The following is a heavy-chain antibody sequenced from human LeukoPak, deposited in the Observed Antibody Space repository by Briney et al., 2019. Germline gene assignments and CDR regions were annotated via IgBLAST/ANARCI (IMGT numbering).Heavy chain of an antibody. CDR1: GFTFSDYA. J-gene: IGHJ4*02. D-gene: IGHD3-10*01. Sequence: PGGSLRLSCAASGFTFSDYAMTWVRQAPGKGLEWVSAISGGGGIIYYADSVKGRFTISRDNSKNTLYLQMSSLRPDDTAVYFCAKARWFGDLYSDYWGQGTLVSVSS. V-gene: IGHV3-23*01. CDR2: ISGGGGII. CDR3: AKARWFGDLYSDY.